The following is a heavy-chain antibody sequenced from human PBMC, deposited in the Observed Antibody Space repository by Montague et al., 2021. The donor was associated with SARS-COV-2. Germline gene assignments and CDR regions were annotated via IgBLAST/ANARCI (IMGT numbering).Heavy chain of an antibody. J-gene: IGHJ4*02. V-gene: IGHV4-38-2*01. CDR2: IYHSGGT. CDR3: ARWYSGSGCYPY. Sequence: SETLSLTCSVSGYSISSGYYLGWIRQPPGKVLEWIGNIYHSGGTYYSPSLKSRVTVSVDTSKNQFSLRLSSVTAADTAVYYCARWYSGSGCYPYWGQGTLVTVSS. CDR1: GYSISSGYY. D-gene: IGHD3-10*01.